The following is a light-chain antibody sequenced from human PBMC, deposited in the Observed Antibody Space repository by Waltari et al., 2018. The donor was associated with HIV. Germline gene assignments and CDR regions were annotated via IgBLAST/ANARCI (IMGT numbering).Light chain of an antibody. CDR3: STWDNRFSAVV. CDR2: GNS. J-gene: IGLJ2*01. V-gene: IGLV1-44*01. CDR1: SKNIGSYA. Sequence: QSALTQEASVSGTVGQQVTLSCSGNSKNIGSYAVGWYQQVSHGSPKTVMFGNSLPSGIPDRFSGSQSGTTASLIISGLQPEDEADYYCSTWDNRFSAVVFGGGTKLTVL.